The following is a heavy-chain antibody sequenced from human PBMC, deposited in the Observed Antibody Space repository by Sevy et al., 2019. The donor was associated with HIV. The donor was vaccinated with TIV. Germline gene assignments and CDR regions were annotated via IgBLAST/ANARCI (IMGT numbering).Heavy chain of an antibody. CDR3: VKVLRSYDDSSGYYQAGDLYYYYGVDV. D-gene: IGHD3-22*01. V-gene: IGHV3-64D*06. Sequence: GGSLRLSCSASGFTFSSYAMHWVRQAPGKGLEYVSAISTNGGSTSYSDSVKGRFTISRDNSKNTLYLQMSSLRAEDTAVYYCVKVLRSYDDSSGYYQAGDLYYYYGVDVWGQGTTVTVSS. J-gene: IGHJ6*02. CDR2: ISTNGGST. CDR1: GFTFSSYA.